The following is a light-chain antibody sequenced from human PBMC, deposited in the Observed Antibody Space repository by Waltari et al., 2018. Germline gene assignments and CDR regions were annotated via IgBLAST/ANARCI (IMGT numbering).Light chain of an antibody. CDR1: SLRSYY. J-gene: IGLJ2*01. CDR3: NSRDSSGNPVV. Sequence: SSELTQDPAVSVALGQTVRITCQGDSLRSYYASRYQQKPGQAPVLVIYGKNNRPSGIPDRFSGSSSGNTASLPITGAQAEDEADYYCNSRDSSGNPVVFGGGTKLTVL. V-gene: IGLV3-19*01. CDR2: GKN.